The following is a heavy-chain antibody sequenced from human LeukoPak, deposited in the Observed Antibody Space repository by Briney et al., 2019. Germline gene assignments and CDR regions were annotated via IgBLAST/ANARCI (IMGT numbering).Heavy chain of an antibody. CDR2: IYYSGST. J-gene: IGHJ4*02. V-gene: IGHV4-59*01. D-gene: IGHD6-19*01. Sequence: SGTLSLTCTVSGGSISSYYWNWIRQPPGKGLEWIGYIYYSGSTNYNPSLKSRVTISLDTSKNQFSLKLNSVTAADTAVYYCARGSSGWYSHLGYWGQGTLVTVSS. CDR1: GGSISSYY. CDR3: ARGSSGWYSHLGY.